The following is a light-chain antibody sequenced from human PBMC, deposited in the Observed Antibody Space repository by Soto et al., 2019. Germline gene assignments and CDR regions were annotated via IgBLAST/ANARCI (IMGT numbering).Light chain of an antibody. CDR3: QSHDSSLSAYV. CDR2: GNS. J-gene: IGLJ1*01. V-gene: IGLV1-40*01. CDR1: SSNSGAGYD. Sequence: QSGLTQPPSVSGAPGQRVTISCTGSSSNSGAGYDVHWYQQLPGTAPKLLIYGNSNRPSGVPDRFSGSKSGTSASLAITGLQAEDEADFYCQSHDSSLSAYVFGTGTKVTVL.